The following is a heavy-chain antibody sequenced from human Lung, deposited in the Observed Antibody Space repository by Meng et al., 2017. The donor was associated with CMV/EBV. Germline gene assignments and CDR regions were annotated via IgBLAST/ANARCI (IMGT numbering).Heavy chain of an antibody. CDR3: ARLAGGSGSEG. CDR1: GFTFDDYA. CDR2: ISWNSGSI. D-gene: IGHD6-19*01. Sequence: SLKISCAASGFTFDDYAMHWVRQAPGKGLEWVSGISWNSGSIGYADSVKGRFTISRDNSKNTLYLQMNSLRAEDTAVYYCARLAGGSGSEGWGQGTLVTVSS. J-gene: IGHJ4*02. V-gene: IGHV3-9*01.